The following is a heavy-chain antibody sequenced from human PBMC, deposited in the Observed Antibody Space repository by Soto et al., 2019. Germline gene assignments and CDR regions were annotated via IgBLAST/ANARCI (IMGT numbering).Heavy chain of an antibody. V-gene: IGHV3-9*01. CDR1: GFTFDDYA. J-gene: IGHJ6*03. CDR2: ISWNSGSI. D-gene: IGHD6-6*01. Sequence: EVQLVESGGGLVQPGRSLRLSCAASGFTFDDYAMHWVRQAPGKGLEWVSGISWNSGSIGYADSVKGRFTISRDNAKNSLYLQMNSLRAEDTALYYCAKGPGYSSSSGHYYYYYMDVWGKGTTVTVSS. CDR3: AKGPGYSSSSGHYYYYYMDV.